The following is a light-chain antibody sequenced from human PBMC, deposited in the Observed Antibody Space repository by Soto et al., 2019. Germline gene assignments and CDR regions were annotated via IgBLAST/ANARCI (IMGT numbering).Light chain of an antibody. J-gene: IGKJ5*01. V-gene: IGKV3-11*01. CDR3: QQRSNWPT. CDR2: DAS. Sequence: EIVLTQSPGTLSLSPGERATLSCRASQNLGTLYLAWFQQKSGQAPRLLIYDASKRATGIPARFSGSGSGTDFTLTISSLEPEDFAVYYCQQRSNWPTFGQGTRLEI. CDR1: QNLGTLY.